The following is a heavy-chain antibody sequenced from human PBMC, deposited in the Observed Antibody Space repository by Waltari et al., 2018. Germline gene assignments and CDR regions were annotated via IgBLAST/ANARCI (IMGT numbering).Heavy chain of an antibody. CDR3: ARGGGGDWEWFDP. Sequence: QVQLQASGPSLLKPSESLSLIGTVSGGSISGFYWSWVRQPPGKGLDWIGYIYYTGSTNFNPSLKSRVTMSVDTSKNQFSLKLSSVTAADTAFYYCARGGGGDWEWFDPWGQGTLVTVSS. CDR1: GGSISGFY. V-gene: IGHV4-59*01. D-gene: IGHD2-21*02. CDR2: IYYTGST. J-gene: IGHJ5*02.